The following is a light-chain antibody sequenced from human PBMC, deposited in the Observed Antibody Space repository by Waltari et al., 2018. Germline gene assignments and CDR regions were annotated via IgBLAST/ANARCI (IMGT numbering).Light chain of an antibody. CDR1: QSVRSGY. CDR3: HQYGSAPPYT. Sequence: IVLTQSPGTLSLSPGERATLSCRASQSVRSGYFAWYQHNPGQAPKLLIYAASSRAAGVPDRFSGSGSGTDFTLTVSRLEPEDFAVYYCHQYGSAPPYTFGQGTRLEIK. CDR2: AAS. J-gene: IGKJ2*01. V-gene: IGKV3-20*01.